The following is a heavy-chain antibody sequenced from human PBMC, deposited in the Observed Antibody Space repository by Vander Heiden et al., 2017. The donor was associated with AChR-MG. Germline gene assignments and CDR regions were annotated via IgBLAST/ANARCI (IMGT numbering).Heavy chain of an antibody. CDR3: ARGTRVRGIAAAGIFYYYYYMDV. V-gene: IGHV1-8*01. CDR1: GYTFTSYA. Sequence: QVQLVQSGAEVKKPGASVKVSCKASGYTFTSYAINWVRQAAGQGLEWMGWMNPNSGNTGYAQKFQGRVTMTRNTSISTAYMELSSLRSEDTAVYYCARGTRVRGIAAAGIFYYYYYMDVWGKGTTVTVSS. J-gene: IGHJ6*03. CDR2: MNPNSGNT. D-gene: IGHD6-13*01.